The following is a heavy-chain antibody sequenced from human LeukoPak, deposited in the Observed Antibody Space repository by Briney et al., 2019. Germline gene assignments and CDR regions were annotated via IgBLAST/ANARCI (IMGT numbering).Heavy chain of an antibody. Sequence: ASVKVSCKASGFTFTGYYIHWVRQAPGQGLEWMGWINPNSGGTNYAQKFQGRVTMTRDTSISTAYMELSRLRSDDTAVYYCAREGYYDSNGYPHVFDYWGQGTLVTVSS. CDR2: INPNSGGT. V-gene: IGHV1-2*02. CDR3: AREGYYDSNGYPHVFDY. CDR1: GFTFTGYY. J-gene: IGHJ4*02. D-gene: IGHD3-22*01.